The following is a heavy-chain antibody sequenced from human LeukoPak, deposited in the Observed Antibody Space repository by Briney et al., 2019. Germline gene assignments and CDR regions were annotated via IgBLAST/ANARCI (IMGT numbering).Heavy chain of an antibody. V-gene: IGHV3-21*01. J-gene: IGHJ5*02. Sequence: GGSLRLSCAGSGFPFSSHGMNWVRQAPGKGLEWVSGISPGGGPTYYADSVKGRFTISRDNARNSLYLQMNTLRAEDTAVYSCARGADGVSSNSRGWFDPWGQGTLVTVSS. D-gene: IGHD2-15*01. CDR2: ISPGGGPT. CDR3: ARGADGVSSNSRGWFDP. CDR1: GFPFSSHG.